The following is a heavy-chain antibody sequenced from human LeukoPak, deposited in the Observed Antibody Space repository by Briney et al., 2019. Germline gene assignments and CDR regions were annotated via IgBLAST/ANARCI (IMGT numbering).Heavy chain of an antibody. CDR1: GYSFTSYW. J-gene: IGHJ5*02. V-gene: IGHV5-51*01. Sequence: GEALKISCKGSGYSFTSYWIGWARQMPGKGLEWMGIIYPGDSDTRYSPSFQGQVTISADKSISTAYLQWSSLKASDTAMYYCARHLGYSGYDSWFDPWGQGTLVTVSS. D-gene: IGHD5-12*01. CDR2: IYPGDSDT. CDR3: ARHLGYSGYDSWFDP.